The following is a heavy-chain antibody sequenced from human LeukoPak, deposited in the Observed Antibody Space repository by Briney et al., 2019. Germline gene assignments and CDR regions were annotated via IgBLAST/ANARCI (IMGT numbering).Heavy chain of an antibody. CDR1: GGSISSYY. Sequence: SETLSLTCTVSGGSISSYYWGWIRQPPGKGLEWIGYISDSGSTYYTPSLKTRATMSADTSKNQLSLRLVSVTAADTAVYYCARQEYCSGGTCYALFGPWGQGTLVIVSS. CDR3: ARQEYCSGGTCYALFGP. V-gene: IGHV4-59*08. J-gene: IGHJ5*02. CDR2: ISDSGST. D-gene: IGHD2-15*01.